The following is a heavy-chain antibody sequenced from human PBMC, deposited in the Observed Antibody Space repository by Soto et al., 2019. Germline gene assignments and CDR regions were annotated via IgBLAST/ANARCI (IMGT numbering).Heavy chain of an antibody. Sequence: PGGSLRLSCAASGFTFSIYGMHWVRQAPGKGLEWVAVISYDGSNKYYADSVKGRFTISRDNSKNMLYLQMNSLRAEDTAVYYCAKEGYDSGWYWDSWGQGALVTVSS. D-gene: IGHD6-19*01. CDR1: GFTFSIYG. CDR3: AKEGYDSGWYWDS. V-gene: IGHV3-30*18. J-gene: IGHJ4*02. CDR2: ISYDGSNK.